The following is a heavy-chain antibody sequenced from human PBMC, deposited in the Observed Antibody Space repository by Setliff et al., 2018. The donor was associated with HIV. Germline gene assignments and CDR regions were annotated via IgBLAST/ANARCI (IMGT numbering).Heavy chain of an antibody. J-gene: IGHJ6*04. Sequence: ASVKVSCKTSGHPFSNYDIIWVRRATGQGLEWMGWMNPNSGATGYAQKFEDRFIMTRDTSISTAYMELSSLTSEDTAVYYCASGKGVRGVIIRGGLDVWGKGTTVTVSS. CDR2: MNPNSGAT. CDR3: ASGKGVRGVIIRGGLDV. V-gene: IGHV1-8*01. D-gene: IGHD3-10*01. CDR1: GHPFSNYD.